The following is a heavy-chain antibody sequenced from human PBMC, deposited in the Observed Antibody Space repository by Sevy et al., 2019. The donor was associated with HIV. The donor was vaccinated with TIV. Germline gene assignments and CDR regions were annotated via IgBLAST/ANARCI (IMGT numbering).Heavy chain of an antibody. D-gene: IGHD1-20*01. Sequence: GGSLRLSCAASGFTFSSYSMNWVRQAPGKGLEWVSSISSSSSYIYYAHSVKGRFTISRDNAKNSLYLQMNSLRAEDTAVYYCAREPLNWNPGVGFYYGMDVWGQGTTVTVSS. J-gene: IGHJ6*02. CDR2: ISSSSSYI. CDR3: AREPLNWNPGVGFYYGMDV. V-gene: IGHV3-21*01. CDR1: GFTFSSYS.